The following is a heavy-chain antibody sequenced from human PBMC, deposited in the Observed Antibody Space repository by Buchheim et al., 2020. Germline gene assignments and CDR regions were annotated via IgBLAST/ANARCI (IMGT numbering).Heavy chain of an antibody. CDR2: MNPNSGNT. D-gene: IGHD5-18*01. J-gene: IGHJ6*02. Sequence: QVQLVQSGAEVKKPGASVKVSCKASGYTFTSYEINWVRQATGQGLEWMGWMNPNSGNTGYAQKFQGRVTMTRNTSISTAYMERRSLRSEDTAVYYCARDRYSYGEAYYYYYYGMDVWGQGTT. V-gene: IGHV1-8*01. CDR3: ARDRYSYGEAYYYYYYGMDV. CDR1: GYTFTSYE.